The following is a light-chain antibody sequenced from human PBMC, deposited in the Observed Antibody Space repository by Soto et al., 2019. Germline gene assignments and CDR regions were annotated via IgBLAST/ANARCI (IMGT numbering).Light chain of an antibody. CDR3: TSFTTTSAYV. Sequence: QSALTQPASVSGSPGQSITISCSGTNNDIGAYNYVSWYQQFPGKAPKLMIYEVNNRXXXXSSXFSGSKSSNTASLTISGLQAEDEADYYCTSFTTTSAYVFGTGTKVTVL. CDR1: NNDIGAYNY. V-gene: IGLV2-14*01. CDR2: EVN. J-gene: IGLJ1*01.